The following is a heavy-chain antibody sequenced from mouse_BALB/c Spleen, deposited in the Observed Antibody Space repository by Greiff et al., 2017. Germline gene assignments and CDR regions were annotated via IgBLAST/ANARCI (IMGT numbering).Heavy chain of an antibody. CDR2: INSNGGST. Sequence: EVQLVESGGGLVQPGGSLKLSCAASGFTFSSYGMSWVRQTPDKRLELVATINSNGGSTYYPDSVKGRFTISRDNAKNTLYLQMSSLKSEDTAMYYCAREGRYRYKGYAMDYWGQGTSVTVSS. CDR1: GFTFSSYG. V-gene: IGHV5-6-3*01. CDR3: AREGRYRYKGYAMDY. J-gene: IGHJ4*01. D-gene: IGHD2-14*01.